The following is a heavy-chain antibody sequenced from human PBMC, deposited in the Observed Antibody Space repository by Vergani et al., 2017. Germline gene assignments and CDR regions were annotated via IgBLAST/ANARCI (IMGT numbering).Heavy chain of an antibody. D-gene: IGHD5-18*01. CDR2: IIPIFDTA. J-gene: IGHJ5*02. CDR1: GGTFCSYA. Sequence: QVQLVQSGAEVKKPGSSVKVSCKASGGTFCSYAISWVRQAPRQGLEWMGRIIPIFDTANYAQKFQGRVTITADESTSTAYMELCSLRSEDTAVYYCARDLGYSYGNNWFDPWGQGTLVTVSS. CDR3: ARDLGYSYGNNWFDP. V-gene: IGHV1-69*13.